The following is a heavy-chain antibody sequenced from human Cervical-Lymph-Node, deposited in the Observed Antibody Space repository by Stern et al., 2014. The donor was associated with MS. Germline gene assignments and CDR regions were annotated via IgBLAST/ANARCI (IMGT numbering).Heavy chain of an antibody. CDR1: GFSFTLYW. D-gene: IGHD1-26*01. CDR2: IYPGDSDT. Sequence: EVQLVESGAEMIKPGESLKLSCKGSGFSFTLYWIGWVRQLPGKGLEWMGIIYPGDSDTSYSPSFQGQVTISADKSISTAYLQWSSLKASDTAMYYCAALVRGSYFYWGQGTLVTVSS. CDR3: AALVRGSYFY. V-gene: IGHV5-51*01. J-gene: IGHJ4*02.